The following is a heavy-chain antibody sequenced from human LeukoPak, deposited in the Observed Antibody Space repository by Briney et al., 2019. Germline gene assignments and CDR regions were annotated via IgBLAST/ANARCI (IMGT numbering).Heavy chain of an antibody. V-gene: IGHV3-48*01. J-gene: IGHJ4*02. CDR3: MRGFSSSSGSY. CDR2: ISDSGTTR. D-gene: IGHD6-6*01. CDR1: GFTFSSYS. Sequence: PGGSLRLSCAASGFTFSSYSVNWVRQAPGKGLEWVSFISDSGTTRKYADSVEGRFSISRDNAKNSLYLQMNSLRAEDTAMYYCMRGFSSSSGSYWGRGTLVTVSS.